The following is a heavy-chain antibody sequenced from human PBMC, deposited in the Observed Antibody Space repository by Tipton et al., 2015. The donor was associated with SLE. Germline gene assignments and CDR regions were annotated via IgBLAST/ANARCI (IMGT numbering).Heavy chain of an antibody. V-gene: IGHV4-39*07. Sequence: TLSLTCTVSGGSISSSIYYWGWIRQPPGKGLEWLGSIYYSGSSYYNPSLKSRVPISVDTSKIQFSLKLSSVTAADTAVYYCARGVWSGSFFDLWDRGTLVTVSS. J-gene: IGHJ2*01. CDR3: ARGVWSGSFFDL. CDR2: IYYSGSS. CDR1: GGSISSSIYY. D-gene: IGHD3-3*01.